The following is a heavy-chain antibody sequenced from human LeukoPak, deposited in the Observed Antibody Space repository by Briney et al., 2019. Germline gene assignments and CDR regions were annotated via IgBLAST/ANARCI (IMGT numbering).Heavy chain of an antibody. V-gene: IGHV3-11*01. Sequence: GGSLRLSCAASGFTFSDYYMSWLRQAPGKGLAWVSYISSSGSTIYYADSVKGRFTISRDNAKNSLYLQMNSLRAEDTAVYYCAKGFRGLRTTMIVVVITPLDYWGQGTLVTVSS. CDR2: ISSSGSTI. J-gene: IGHJ4*02. CDR1: GFTFSDYY. CDR3: AKGFRGLRTTMIVVVITPLDY. D-gene: IGHD3-22*01.